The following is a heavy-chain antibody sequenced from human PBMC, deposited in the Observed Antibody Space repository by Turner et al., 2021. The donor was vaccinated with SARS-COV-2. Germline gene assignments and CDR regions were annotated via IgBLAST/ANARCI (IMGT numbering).Heavy chain of an antibody. V-gene: IGHV3-30*18. D-gene: IGHD4-4*01. CDR1: GFTFSSYG. CDR3: AKQQGLYSNPMYYFDY. CDR2: TTDDGSNK. Sequence: QVQLVESGGGVVQPGRSLRLSCAASGFTFSSYGMHWVRQAPGKGLEWVAVTTDDGSNKYYADSVKGRFTISRDNYKNTLYLQRNSLRAEDTAVYYCAKQQGLYSNPMYYFDYWGQGTLVTVSS. J-gene: IGHJ4*02.